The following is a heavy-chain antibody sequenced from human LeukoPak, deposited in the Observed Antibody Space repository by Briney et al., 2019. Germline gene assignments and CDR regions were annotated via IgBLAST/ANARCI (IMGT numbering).Heavy chain of an antibody. J-gene: IGHJ4*02. CDR3: ARGSYSSFLYFDY. D-gene: IGHD6-6*01. CDR1: GGSISSGGYS. V-gene: IGHV4-30-2*01. CDR2: IYHSGST. Sequence: PSETLSLTCAVSGGSISSGGYSWSWIRQPPGKGLEWIGYIYHSGSTYYNPSLKSRVTISVDRSENQFSLKLSSVTAADTAVYYCARGSYSSFLYFDYWGQGTLVTVSS.